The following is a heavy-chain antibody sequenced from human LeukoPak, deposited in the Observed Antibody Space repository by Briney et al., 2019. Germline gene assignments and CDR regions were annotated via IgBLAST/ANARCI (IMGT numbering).Heavy chain of an antibody. D-gene: IGHD1-20*01. CDR1: GFTFSSYS. J-gene: IGHJ4*02. CDR3: ARVHNWNHSDY. CDR2: ISSSSSTI. Sequence: GGSLRLSCAASGFTFSSYSMNWVRQAPGKGLEWVSYISSSSSTIYYADSVKGRFTISRDNAKNSLYLQMNSLRAEDTAVYYCARVHNWNHSDYWGQGTLVTVSS. V-gene: IGHV3-48*01.